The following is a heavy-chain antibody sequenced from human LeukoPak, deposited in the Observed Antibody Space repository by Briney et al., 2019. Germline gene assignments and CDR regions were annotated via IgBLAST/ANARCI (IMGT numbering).Heavy chain of an antibody. D-gene: IGHD2-2*01. Sequence: ASVKVSCKASGYTFTGYYMHWVRQAPRQGLEWMGWINPNSGGTNYAQKFQGWVTMTRDTSISTAYMELSRLRSDDTAVYYCARGIVVVPAARDDYYYYGMDVWGQGTTVTVSS. J-gene: IGHJ6*02. CDR2: INPNSGGT. CDR1: GYTFTGYY. CDR3: ARGIVVVPAARDDYYYYGMDV. V-gene: IGHV1-2*04.